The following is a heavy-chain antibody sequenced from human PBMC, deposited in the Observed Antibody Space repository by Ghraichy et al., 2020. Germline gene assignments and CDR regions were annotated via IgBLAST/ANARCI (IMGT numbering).Heavy chain of an antibody. Sequence: GGSLRLSCAASGFTFSSYAMHWVRQAPGKGLEWVAVISYDGSNKYYADSVKGRFTISRDNSKNTLYLQMNSLRAEDTAVYYCARDGGESYGTYYFDYWGPGTRVTVSS. J-gene: IGHJ4*02. CDR2: ISYDGSNK. V-gene: IGHV3-30-3*01. CDR3: ARDGGESYGTYYFDY. D-gene: IGHD5-18*01. CDR1: GFTFSSYA.